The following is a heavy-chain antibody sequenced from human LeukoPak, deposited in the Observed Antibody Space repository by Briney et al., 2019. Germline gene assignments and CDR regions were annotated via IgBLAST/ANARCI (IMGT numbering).Heavy chain of an antibody. CDR1: GGSISSSSYY. CDR2: IYYSGST. V-gene: IGHV4-39*01. CDR3: ARGFRYYGSGFYYMDV. Sequence: PSETLSLTCTVSGGSISSSSYYWGWIRQPPGKGLEWIGSIYYSGSTYYNPSLKSRVTISVDTSKNQFSLKLSSVTAADTAVYYCARGFRYYGSGFYYMDVWGKGTTVTISS. J-gene: IGHJ6*03. D-gene: IGHD3-10*01.